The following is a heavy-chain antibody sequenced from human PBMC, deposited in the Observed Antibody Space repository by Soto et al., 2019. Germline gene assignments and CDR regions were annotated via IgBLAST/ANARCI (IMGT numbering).Heavy chain of an antibody. CDR1: GGSCSRSRYS. CDR3: ARRGYYAISAFDI. CDR2: IYYSGST. Sequence: SATLSLTGTVSGGSCSRSRYSWGWIRQPPGKGLEWIGSIYYSGSTYYNPSLKSRVTISVDTSKNQFSLKLSSVTAADTSVYYCARRGYYAISAFDIWGQGTMVT. V-gene: IGHV4-39*01. J-gene: IGHJ3*02. D-gene: IGHD2-8*01.